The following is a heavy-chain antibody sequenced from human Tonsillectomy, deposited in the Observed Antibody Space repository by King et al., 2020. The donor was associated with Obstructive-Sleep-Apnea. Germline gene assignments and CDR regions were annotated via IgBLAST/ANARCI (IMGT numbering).Heavy chain of an antibody. CDR2: IVGGSGNT. V-gene: IGHV1-58*01. D-gene: IGHD4-17*01. CDR3: ATGGGDYNGEDYYGLDV. CDR1: GFTFTSSA. Sequence: QLVESGPEVKKPGTSVKVSCKASGFTFTSSAVQWVRQARGQRLEWIGWIVGGSGNTNYAQKFQERVIITRDMSTTTAYMELSSLRSEDTAVYYCATGGGDYNGEDYYGLDVWGQGTTVTVS. J-gene: IGHJ6*02.